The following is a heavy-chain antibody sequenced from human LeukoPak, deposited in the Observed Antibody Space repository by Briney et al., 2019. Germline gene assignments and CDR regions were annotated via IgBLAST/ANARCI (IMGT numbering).Heavy chain of an antibody. Sequence: PGGSLGLSCAASGFTFSSYSMNWVRQAPGKGLEWVSYISSSSSTIYYADSVKGRFTISRDNAKNSLYLQMNSLRAEDTAVYYCARAGNRYYYYYYMDVWGKGTTVTVSS. CDR1: GFTFSSYS. CDR2: ISSSSSTI. D-gene: IGHD1-14*01. J-gene: IGHJ6*03. V-gene: IGHV3-48*01. CDR3: ARAGNRYYYYYYMDV.